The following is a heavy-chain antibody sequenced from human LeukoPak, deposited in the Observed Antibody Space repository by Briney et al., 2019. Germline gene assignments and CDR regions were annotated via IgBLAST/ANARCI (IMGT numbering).Heavy chain of an antibody. D-gene: IGHD2-21*02. V-gene: IGHV3-30*04. Sequence: GGSLRLSCAASGFTFSSYAMHWVRQAPGKGLEWVAVISYDGSNKYYADSVKGRFTISRDNSKNTLYLQMNSLRAEDTAVYYCASGHIVVVTAIRYWGQGTLVTVSS. CDR2: ISYDGSNK. CDR1: GFTFSSYA. J-gene: IGHJ4*02. CDR3: ASGHIVVVTAIRY.